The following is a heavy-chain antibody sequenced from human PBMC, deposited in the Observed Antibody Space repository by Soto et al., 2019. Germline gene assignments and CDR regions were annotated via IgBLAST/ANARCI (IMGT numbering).Heavy chain of an antibody. D-gene: IGHD2-21*02. J-gene: IGHJ4*02. CDR1: VERMSGYP. V-gene: IGHV1-69*04. Sequence: NLSRKSAVERMSGYPVSRVRQDLGQGLEWMGRIIPILGIANYAQKFQGRATITADKSTSTAYMELSSLRSEDTAVYYCARDHRCDYYWGQGILVSVFS. CDR3: ARDHRCDYY. CDR2: IIPILGIA.